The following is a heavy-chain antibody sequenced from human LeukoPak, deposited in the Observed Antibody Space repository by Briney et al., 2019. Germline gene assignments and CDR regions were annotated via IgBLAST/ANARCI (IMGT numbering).Heavy chain of an antibody. J-gene: IGHJ6*03. D-gene: IGHD2-21*01. CDR1: GGSISSSSYY. Sequence: SETLSLTCTVSGGSISSSSYYWGWIRQPPGKGLEWIGSIYYSGSTYYNPSLKSRVTISVDTSKNQFSLKLSSVTAADTAVYYCARGGGDWYYYYYMDVWGKGTTVTVSS. CDR3: ARGGGDWYYYYYMDV. V-gene: IGHV4-39*07. CDR2: IYYSGST.